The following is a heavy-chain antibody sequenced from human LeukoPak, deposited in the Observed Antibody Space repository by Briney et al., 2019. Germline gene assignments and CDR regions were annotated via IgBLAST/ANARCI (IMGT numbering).Heavy chain of an antibody. CDR2: IYYTGSA. CDR3: ARSRNYYGSGDY. CDR1: SGSVSNGDYY. Sequence: SETLSLTCTVSSGSVSNGDYYWSWLRQPPGKALEWIGYIYYTGSAYYNPSLGGRVALSVDTSKNQFSVKLSSVTAADTAVYYCARSRNYYGSGDYWGQGTLVTVSS. V-gene: IGHV4-61*08. D-gene: IGHD3-10*01. J-gene: IGHJ4*02.